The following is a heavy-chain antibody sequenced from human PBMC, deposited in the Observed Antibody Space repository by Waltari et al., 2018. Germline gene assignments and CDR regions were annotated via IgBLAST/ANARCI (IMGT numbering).Heavy chain of an antibody. D-gene: IGHD2-15*01. V-gene: IGHV3-49*03. CDR3: TSRGISFDY. J-gene: IGHJ4*02. Sequence: EVQLVESGGGLVQQGRSLSLPCKPPGFTFVDYAMSWFGQAPGKGLEWVGFIRSKAYGGTTEYAASVKGRFTISRDDSKSIAYLQMNSLKTEDTAVYYCTSRGISFDYWGQGTLVTVSS. CDR1: GFTFVDYA. CDR2: IRSKAYGGTT.